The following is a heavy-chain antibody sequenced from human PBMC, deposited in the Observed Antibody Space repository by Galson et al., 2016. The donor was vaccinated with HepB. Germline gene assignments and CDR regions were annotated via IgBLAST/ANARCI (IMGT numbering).Heavy chain of an antibody. CDR3: TRDPASYN. J-gene: IGHJ4*02. CDR1: GLTLSTHA. CDR2: ISGSGDRT. V-gene: IGHV3-23*01. D-gene: IGHD2-21*01. Sequence: SLRLSCAASGLTLSTHAMSWVRQAPGKGLEWLSSISGSGDRTYYTDSVKGRFTISRDTSKNTLYLQMSSLRVDDTALYYCTRDPASYNWGQGTMVLVSS.